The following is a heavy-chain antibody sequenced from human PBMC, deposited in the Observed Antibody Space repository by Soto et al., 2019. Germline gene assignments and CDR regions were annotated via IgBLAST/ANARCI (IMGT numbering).Heavy chain of an antibody. CDR1: GFTFSTYS. CDR3: ARDPSDCSSTSCWGYYALDV. D-gene: IGHD2-2*01. Sequence: GGSLMLSCAASGFTFSTYSMNWVLQAPGKGLEWVSSISSSGTYIHYADSLKGRFTISRDNAKNSLYLQMISLRAEDTAVYYCARDPSDCSSTSCWGYYALDVWGQGTTVTVSS. CDR2: ISSSGTYI. J-gene: IGHJ6*02. V-gene: IGHV3-21*01.